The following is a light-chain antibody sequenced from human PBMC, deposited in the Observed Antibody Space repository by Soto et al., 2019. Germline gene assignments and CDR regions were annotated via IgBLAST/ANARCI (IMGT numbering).Light chain of an antibody. CDR2: KAS. Sequence: DIQMTQSPSTLSASVGDRVTITCRASQSISSWLAWYQQKPGKAPKLLIYKASSLESGVPSRFSGSGSGTEFTRTISSLQPDDFATYYCQQYNSYSRTFGQGTKLEIK. CDR1: QSISSW. J-gene: IGKJ2*01. CDR3: QQYNSYSRT. V-gene: IGKV1-5*03.